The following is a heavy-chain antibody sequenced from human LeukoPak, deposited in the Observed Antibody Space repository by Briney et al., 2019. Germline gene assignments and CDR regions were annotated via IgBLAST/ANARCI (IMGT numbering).Heavy chain of an antibody. CDR3: AKSLYGSGSYYNWFDP. CDR1: GYSISDGYY. Sequence: SETLSLTCSVSGYSISDGYYWGWIRQPPGKGLEWIGSIYYSGSTYYNPSLKSRVTISVDTSKNQFSLKLSSVTAADTAVYYCAKSLYGSGSYYNWFDPWGQGTLVTVSS. J-gene: IGHJ5*02. CDR2: IYYSGST. V-gene: IGHV4-38-2*02. D-gene: IGHD3-10*01.